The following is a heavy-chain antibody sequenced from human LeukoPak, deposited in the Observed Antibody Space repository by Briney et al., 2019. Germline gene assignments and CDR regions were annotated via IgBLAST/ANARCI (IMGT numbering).Heavy chain of an antibody. CDR3: ASLRSYSDAFDM. J-gene: IGHJ3*02. CDR1: GYSFTSYW. D-gene: IGHD2-21*01. Sequence: GESLQISCQDSGYSFTSYWIGWVRQMPGKGLEWMGIIYPGDSDTKYSPSFQGQVTISADKSISTAYLQWSSLKASDTAMYYCASLRSYSDAFDMWGQGTMVTVSS. V-gene: IGHV5-51*01. CDR2: IYPGDSDT.